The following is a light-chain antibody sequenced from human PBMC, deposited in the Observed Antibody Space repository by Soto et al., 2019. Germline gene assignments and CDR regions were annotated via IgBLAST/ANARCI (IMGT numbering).Light chain of an antibody. V-gene: IGLV2-23*01. Sequence: QSALTQSASVSGSPGQSITISCTGTSSDVGGYNLVSWYQQHPGKAPKLMIYEGSKRPSGVSNRFSGSKSGNTASLTISGLQAEDEADYYCCSYAGSTTYVFGTGTKVTVL. CDR1: SSDVGGYNL. CDR3: CSYAGSTTYV. CDR2: EGS. J-gene: IGLJ1*01.